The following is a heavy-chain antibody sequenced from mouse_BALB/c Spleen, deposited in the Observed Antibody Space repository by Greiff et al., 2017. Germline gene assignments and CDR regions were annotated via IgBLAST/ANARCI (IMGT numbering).Heavy chain of an antibody. J-gene: IGHJ3*01. CDR2: IWAGGST. D-gene: IGHD2-4*01. CDR1: GFSLTSYG. V-gene: IGHV2-9*02. CDR3: ARGDDYDGGGWFAY. Sequence: VQLVESGPGLVAPSQSLSITCTVSGFSLTSYGVHWVRQPPGKGLEWLGVIWAGGSTNYNSALMSRLSISKDNSKSQVFLKMNSLQTDDTAMYYCARGDDYDGGGWFAYWGQGTLVTVSA.